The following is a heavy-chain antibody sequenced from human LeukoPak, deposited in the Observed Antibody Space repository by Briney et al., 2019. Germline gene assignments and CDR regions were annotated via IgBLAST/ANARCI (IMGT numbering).Heavy chain of an antibody. D-gene: IGHD3-16*02. Sequence: GGSLRLSCAASGFIFSTYWMSWVRQAPGKGLEWVANIKQDGSEKYYVDSVKGRFTISRDNAKNSLYLQMNSLRAEDTAVYYCAGEEAAYVWGSYRQNYFAYWGQGTLVTVSS. CDR3: AGEEAAYVWGSYRQNYFAY. V-gene: IGHV3-7*01. CDR2: IKQDGSEK. J-gene: IGHJ4*02. CDR1: GFIFSTYW.